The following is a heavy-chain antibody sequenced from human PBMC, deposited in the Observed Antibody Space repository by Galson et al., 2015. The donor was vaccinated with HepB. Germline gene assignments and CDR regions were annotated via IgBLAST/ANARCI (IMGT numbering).Heavy chain of an antibody. D-gene: IGHD2-2*01. J-gene: IGHJ6*02. CDR2: ISRDSTYI. CDR3: TRGYSTATGSDGYYYYGMDV. CDR1: GFTFSSYS. Sequence: FLRLSCAASGFTFSSYSMNWVRQAPGKGLEWVSSISRDSTYIHYTDSVKGRFTISRDSAQNSVYLQMNSLRADDTAVYYCTRGYSTATGSDGYYYYGMDVWGQGTTVSVSS. V-gene: IGHV3-21*01.